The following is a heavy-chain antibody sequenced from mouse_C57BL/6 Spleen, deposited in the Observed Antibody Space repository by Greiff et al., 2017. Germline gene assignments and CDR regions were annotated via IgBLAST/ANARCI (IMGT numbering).Heavy chain of an antibody. Sequence: EVKLVESGGGLVKPGGSLKLPCAASGFTFSDYGMHWVRQAPEKGLEWVAYISSGSSTIYYADTVKGRFTISRDNAKNTLFLQMTSRRAEDTAMYYCARTGYAMDYWGQGTSVTVSS. J-gene: IGHJ4*01. CDR3: ARTGYAMDY. CDR2: ISSGSSTI. V-gene: IGHV5-17*01. D-gene: IGHD4-1*01. CDR1: GFTFSDYG.